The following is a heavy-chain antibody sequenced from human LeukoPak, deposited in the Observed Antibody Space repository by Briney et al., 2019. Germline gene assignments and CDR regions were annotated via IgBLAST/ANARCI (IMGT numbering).Heavy chain of an antibody. Sequence: PGGSLRLSCAASGFTFNSYSMNWVRQAPGKGLEWVSYIRSSSDTVYYADSVKGRFTISRDNAKNSLYLQMSNLRAEDTAVYFCARGGGLDVWGQGATVTVSS. CDR3: ARGGGLDV. V-gene: IGHV3-48*04. D-gene: IGHD3-16*01. CDR2: IRSSSDTV. J-gene: IGHJ6*02. CDR1: GFTFNSYS.